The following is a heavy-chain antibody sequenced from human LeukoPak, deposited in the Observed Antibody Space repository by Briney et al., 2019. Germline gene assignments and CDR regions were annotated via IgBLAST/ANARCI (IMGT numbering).Heavy chain of an antibody. V-gene: IGHV3-74*01. CDR1: GFTFGSYW. D-gene: IGHD3-3*01. J-gene: IGHJ6*02. Sequence: GGSLRLSCAASGFTFGSYWMHWVRQAPGKGLVWVSRINSDGSSTSYADSVKGRFTISRDNAKNTLYLQMNSLRAEDTAVYYCARERGSGYGMDVWGQGTTVTVSS. CDR2: INSDGSST. CDR3: ARERGSGYGMDV.